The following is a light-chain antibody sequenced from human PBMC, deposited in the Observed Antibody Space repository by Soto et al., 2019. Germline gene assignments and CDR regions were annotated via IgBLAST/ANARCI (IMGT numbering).Light chain of an antibody. Sequence: QSVLTQPPSVSGAPGQRVTISCTGSSSNIGAGYVVHWYQQLPGTAPKLLIYGNSNRPSGVPDRFSGSKSGTSASLAITGLHAEDEADYYCQSYDSSLSGWVFGGGTKLTVL. CDR1: SSNIGAGYV. V-gene: IGLV1-40*01. CDR2: GNS. J-gene: IGLJ3*02. CDR3: QSYDSSLSGWV.